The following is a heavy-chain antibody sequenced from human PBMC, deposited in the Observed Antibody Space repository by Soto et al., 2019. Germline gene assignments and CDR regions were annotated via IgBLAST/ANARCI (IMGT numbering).Heavy chain of an antibody. CDR2: IYYSGST. V-gene: IGHV4-31*03. Sequence: QVQLQESGPGLVKPSQTLSLTCTVSGGSISSGGYYWSWIRQHPGKGLEWIGYIYYSGSTYYNPSLKSRVTISVDTSKNQFSLKLSSVTAADTAVYYCARDNSFQYQLLWDAFDIWGQGTMVTVSS. CDR3: ARDNSFQYQLLWDAFDI. J-gene: IGHJ3*02. D-gene: IGHD2-2*01. CDR1: GGSISSGGYY.